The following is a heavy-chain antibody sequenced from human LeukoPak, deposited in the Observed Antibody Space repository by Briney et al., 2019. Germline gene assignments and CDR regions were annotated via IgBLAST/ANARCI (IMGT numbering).Heavy chain of an antibody. J-gene: IGHJ3*02. CDR1: GVTISNYG. D-gene: IGHD2-21*02. CDR2: IWCDGSKT. V-gene: IGHV3-33*01. Sequence: AGSLRLSCAASGVTISNYGMHWVRQAPGKGLEWMAVIWCDGSKTGYAEFVKGRFPISRDDSKSIAYLQMNSLRTEDTAVYYCSRLSCGGDCLNAFDIWGQGTMVTVSS. CDR3: SRLSCGGDCLNAFDI.